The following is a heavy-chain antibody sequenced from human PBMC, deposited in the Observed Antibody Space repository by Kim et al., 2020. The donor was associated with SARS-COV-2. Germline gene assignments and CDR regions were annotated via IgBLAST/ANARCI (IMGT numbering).Heavy chain of an antibody. Sequence: GESLKISCKGSGYSFNSYWIGWVRQMPGKGLEWMAIVYPGDSDTRYSPAFQGHVTISVDKSISTAYLQWESLTASDTAVYYCAKLAGYPKSDRFDFWGQGTLVTVS. V-gene: IGHV5-51*01. D-gene: IGHD2-2*01. CDR2: VYPGDSDT. CDR3: AKLAGYPKSDRFDF. J-gene: IGHJ4*02. CDR1: GYSFNSYW.